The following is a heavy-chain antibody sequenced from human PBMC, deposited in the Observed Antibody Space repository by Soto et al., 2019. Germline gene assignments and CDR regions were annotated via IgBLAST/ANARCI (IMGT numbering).Heavy chain of an antibody. V-gene: IGHV3-7*01. CDR1: GFSFTNYW. J-gene: IGHJ4*02. D-gene: IGHD1-26*01. CDR3: ARDIGPNTFYY. Sequence: EVHLVESGGGLVLPGGSLRLYCVASGFSFTNYWMIWARQAPGKGLEWLANINGDGSDIHYVDYVKGRFTICRDNAKRSLFMQINSLRAEDSAVYFCARDIGPNTFYYWGQGTLVTVSS. CDR2: INGDGSDI.